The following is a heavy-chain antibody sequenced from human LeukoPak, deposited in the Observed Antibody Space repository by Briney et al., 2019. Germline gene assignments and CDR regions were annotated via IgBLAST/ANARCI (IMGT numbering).Heavy chain of an antibody. V-gene: IGHV3-30*02. CDR2: IRYDGSNK. CDR3: ATEWELVRPLDY. Sequence: GGSLRLSCAASGFTFSSYEMNWVRQAPGKGLEWVAFIRYDGSNKYYADSVKGRFTISRDNSKNTLYLQMNSLRAEDTAVYYCATEWELVRPLDYWGQGTLVTVSS. J-gene: IGHJ4*02. D-gene: IGHD1-26*01. CDR1: GFTFSSYE.